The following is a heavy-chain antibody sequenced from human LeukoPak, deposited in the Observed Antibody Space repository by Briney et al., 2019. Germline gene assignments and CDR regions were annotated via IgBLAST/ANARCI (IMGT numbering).Heavy chain of an antibody. CDR2: IYYSGST. Sequence: SETLSLTCTVSGGSISSYYWSWIRQPPGKGLEWIGHIYYSGSTNYNPSLKSRVTISVDTSKNQSSLKLSSVTAADTAVYYCARGRYDSSGYYHYNDYWGQGTLVTVSS. CDR1: GGSISSYY. CDR3: ARGRYDSSGYYHYNDY. D-gene: IGHD3-22*01. V-gene: IGHV4-59*01. J-gene: IGHJ4*02.